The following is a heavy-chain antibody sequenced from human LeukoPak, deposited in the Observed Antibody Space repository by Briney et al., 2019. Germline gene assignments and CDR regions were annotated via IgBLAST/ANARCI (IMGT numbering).Heavy chain of an antibody. V-gene: IGHV3-9*01. CDR2: ITWNSGNI. J-gene: IGHJ4*02. CDR3: AKGLAVAQYYLAY. Sequence: GGSLRLSCAASGFTFNNYVMHWVRQAPGKGLEWVSSITWNSGNIGYADSVKGRFTISRDNAKNSLYLQMNSLRAEDTALCYCAKGLAVAQYYLAYWGQGTLVTVSS. CDR1: GFTFNNYV. D-gene: IGHD6-19*01.